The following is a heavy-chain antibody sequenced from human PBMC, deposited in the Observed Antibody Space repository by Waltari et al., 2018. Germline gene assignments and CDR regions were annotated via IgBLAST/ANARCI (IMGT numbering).Heavy chain of an antibody. D-gene: IGHD4-17*01. CDR3: ARVPRGSYDYGDYEGWFDP. V-gene: IGHV1-8*01. CDR2: MNPNSGNT. CDR1: GYTFTSYD. Sequence: QVQLVQSGAEVKKPGASVKVSCKASGYTFTSYDINWVRQATGQGLGWMGWMNPNSGNTGYAQKFQGRVTMTRNTSISTAYMELSSLRSEDTAVYYCARVPRGSYDYGDYEGWFDPWGQGTLVTVSS. J-gene: IGHJ5*02.